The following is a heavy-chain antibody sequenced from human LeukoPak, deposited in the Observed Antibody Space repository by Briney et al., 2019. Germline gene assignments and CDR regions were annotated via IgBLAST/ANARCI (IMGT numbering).Heavy chain of an antibody. CDR1: GGSISSYY. CDR3: ARHINMVRGVIDY. J-gene: IGHJ4*02. Sequence: PSETLSLTCTVSGGSISSYYWSWIRQPPGKGLEWIGYIYYSGSTYYNPSLKSRVTISIDTSKKQFSLKLRSVTAADMAVYYCARHINMVRGVIDYWGQGTLVTVSS. V-gene: IGHV4-59*08. D-gene: IGHD3-10*01. CDR2: IYYSGST.